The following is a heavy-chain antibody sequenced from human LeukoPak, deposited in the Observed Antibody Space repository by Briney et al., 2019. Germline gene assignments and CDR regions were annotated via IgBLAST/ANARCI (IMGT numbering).Heavy chain of an antibody. CDR1: GFTFSSYS. J-gene: IGHJ4*02. Sequence: GGSLRLSCAASGFTFSSYSMNWVRQAPGKGLEWVSVISSSSSYIYYADSVRGRFTISRDNAKNSLYLQMNSLRAEDTAVYYCARDDYVWGSYRIHFDYWGQGTLVTVSS. CDR2: ISSSSSYI. D-gene: IGHD3-16*02. V-gene: IGHV3-21*01. CDR3: ARDDYVWGSYRIHFDY.